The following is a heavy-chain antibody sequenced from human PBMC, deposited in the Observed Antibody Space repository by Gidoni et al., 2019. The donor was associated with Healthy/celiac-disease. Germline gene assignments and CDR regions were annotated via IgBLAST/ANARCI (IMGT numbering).Heavy chain of an antibody. Sequence: QVQLLDSGGGVVQPGKSLTLSCAASALLFRNYGMHWVRQAPGKGLEWVSVIYYDGSKKFYADSVKGRFTISRDNSKNIVDLQMNSLRAEDTAVYHCVRGGRYCSGGNCYGWFDPWGQGTLVTVSS. D-gene: IGHD2-15*01. CDR2: IYYDGSKK. J-gene: IGHJ5*02. CDR1: ALLFRNYG. CDR3: VRGGRYCSGGNCYGWFDP. V-gene: IGHV3-33*01.